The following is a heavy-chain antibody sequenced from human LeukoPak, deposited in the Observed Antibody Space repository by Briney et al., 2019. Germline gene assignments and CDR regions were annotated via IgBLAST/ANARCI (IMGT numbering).Heavy chain of an antibody. CDR1: GFTFSSYA. J-gene: IGHJ6*02. CDR3: ARVVDTAMVMCYYYYGMDV. CDR2: ISYDGSNK. V-gene: IGHV3-30-3*01. Sequence: PGRSLRLSCAASGFTFSSYAMHWVRQAPGKGLEWVAVISYDGSNKYYADSVKGRFTISRDNSRNTLYLQMNSLRAEDTAVYYCARVVDTAMVMCYYYYGMDVWGQGTTVTVSS. D-gene: IGHD5-18*01.